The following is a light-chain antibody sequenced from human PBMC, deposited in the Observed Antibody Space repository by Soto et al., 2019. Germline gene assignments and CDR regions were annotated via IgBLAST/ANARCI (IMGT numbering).Light chain of an antibody. J-gene: IGKJ3*01. CDR2: DAS. CDR3: QQRSNWPLT. Sequence: ELLLTQFQATFLLFPGERATFSSRASESVRNYLAWYQQRPGQAPRLLIYDASNRATDIPARFTGSGSGTDFTLSISSLEPEDFAVYFCQQRSNWPLTFGPGTKVDIK. CDR1: ESVRNY. V-gene: IGKV3-11*01.